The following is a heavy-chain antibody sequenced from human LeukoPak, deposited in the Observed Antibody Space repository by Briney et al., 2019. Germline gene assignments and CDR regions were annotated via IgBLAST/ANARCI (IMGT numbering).Heavy chain of an antibody. Sequence: SETLSLTCTVSGGSISNDNYYWAWIRQPPGKGLESIGKIHYSGNAYYNPSLKSRVTISVDASRNQVSLKLNSVTAGDTAVYYCASGYSTTLDFWGQGTLVTVSS. CDR2: IHYSGNA. CDR3: ASGYSTTLDF. CDR1: GGSISNDNYY. J-gene: IGHJ4*02. V-gene: IGHV4-39*01. D-gene: IGHD6-13*01.